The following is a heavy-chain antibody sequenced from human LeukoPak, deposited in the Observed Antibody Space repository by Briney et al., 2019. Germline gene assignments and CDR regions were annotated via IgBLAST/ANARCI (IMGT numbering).Heavy chain of an antibody. Sequence: PGGSPRLSCAASGFTFSSYAMSWGRQAPGKGLEWVSATSGSGGSTYYADSVKGRFTISRDNSKNTLYLQMNSLRAEDTAVYYCAKEFVVVVAATRPITGDFDYWGQGTMATVSS. CDR2: TSGSGGST. D-gene: IGHD2-15*01. J-gene: IGHJ4*02. CDR3: AKEFVVVVAATRPITGDFDY. CDR1: GFTFSSYA. V-gene: IGHV3-23*01.